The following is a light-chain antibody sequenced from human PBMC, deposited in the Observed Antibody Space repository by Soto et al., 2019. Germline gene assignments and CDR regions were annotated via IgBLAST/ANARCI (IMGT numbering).Light chain of an antibody. Sequence: EIVLTQSPATLSLSPGERATLSCRASQSVSSYLAWYQQKPGQAPRLLIYDASNRATGIPARFSGSGSGTAFHTTSGSLEPSVFAVFYSRQRINWPPGGGLTFGPGTKVDIK. CDR2: DAS. J-gene: IGKJ3*01. CDR1: QSVSSY. V-gene: IGKV3-11*01. CDR3: RQRINWPPGGGLT.